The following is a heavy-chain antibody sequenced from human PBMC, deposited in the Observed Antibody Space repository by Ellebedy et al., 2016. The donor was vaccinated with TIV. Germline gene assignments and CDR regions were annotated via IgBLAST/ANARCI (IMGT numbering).Heavy chain of an antibody. CDR1: LGSISSGGYY. J-gene: IGHJ4*02. CDR2: IYYSGST. Sequence: SETLSLTCTVSLGSISSGGYYWSWIRQHPGKGLEWIGYIYYSGSTYYNPSLKSRVTISVDTSKNQFSLKLSSVTAADTAVYYCARDTSHTYYYGSGGFDYWGQGTLVTVSS. D-gene: IGHD3-10*01. CDR3: ARDTSHTYYYGSGGFDY. V-gene: IGHV4-31*03.